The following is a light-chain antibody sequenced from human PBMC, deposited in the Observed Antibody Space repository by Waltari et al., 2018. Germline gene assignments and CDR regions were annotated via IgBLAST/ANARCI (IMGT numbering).Light chain of an antibody. Sequence: DIQMTQSPSSLPASVGDTVTITCRASQNIGYKLAWYQQKPGKAPTSLIFTASTFQSGVPSHFSGSGSGTDFTLTISNFQPDDFATYFCQQFEAFPPTFGGGTKVEI. J-gene: IGKJ4*01. CDR1: QNIGYK. V-gene: IGKV1-12*01. CDR2: TAS. CDR3: QQFEAFPPT.